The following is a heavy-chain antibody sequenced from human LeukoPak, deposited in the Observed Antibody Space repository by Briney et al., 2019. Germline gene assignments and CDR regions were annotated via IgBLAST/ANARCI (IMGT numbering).Heavy chain of an antibody. CDR2: IWYDGSKK. Sequence: GRSLRLSCAASGFSFSSYGMHWVRQAPGKGLEWVAVIWYDGSKKYYADSVKGRFTISRDNSKNTLYLQMNSLRAEDTAVYYCAKESTIVGDINYYGMDVWGQGTTVTVSS. V-gene: IGHV3-33*06. CDR3: AKESTIVGDINYYGMDV. J-gene: IGHJ6*02. D-gene: IGHD1-26*01. CDR1: GFSFSSYG.